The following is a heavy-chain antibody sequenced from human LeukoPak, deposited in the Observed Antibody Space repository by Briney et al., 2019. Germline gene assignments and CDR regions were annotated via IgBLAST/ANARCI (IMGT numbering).Heavy chain of an antibody. CDR3: AREGEHYVGVEYYYYGMDV. Sequence: GGSLRLSCAASGFTVNNNYMSWVRQAPGKGLEWVSVIYSGGSTYYADSAKGRFTISRDNSKNTVYLQMISLRAEDTAVYYCAREGEHYVGVEYYYYGMDVWGQGTTVTVSS. D-gene: IGHD1-26*01. V-gene: IGHV3-66*01. CDR1: GFTVNNNY. CDR2: IYSGGST. J-gene: IGHJ6*02.